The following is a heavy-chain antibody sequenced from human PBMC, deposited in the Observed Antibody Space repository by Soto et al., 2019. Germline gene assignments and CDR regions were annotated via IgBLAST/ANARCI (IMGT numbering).Heavy chain of an antibody. Sequence: QVQLQESGPGLVKPSQTLSLTCTVSGGSISTDDHYWSWIRQPPGKGLEWIGYIYYTGSTHYNPSLKRRLLQSLDTSKNQFSLQLTSVTAADTAVYYCASLRSRWNIDYWGQGTLVTVSS. CDR3: ASLRSRWNIDY. V-gene: IGHV4-30-4*01. CDR2: IYYTGST. D-gene: IGHD6-13*01. CDR1: GGSISTDDHY. J-gene: IGHJ4*02.